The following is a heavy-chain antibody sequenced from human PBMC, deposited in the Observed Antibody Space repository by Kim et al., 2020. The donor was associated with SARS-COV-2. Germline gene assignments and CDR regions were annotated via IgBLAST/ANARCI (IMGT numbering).Heavy chain of an antibody. Sequence: LKSRVTISVDTSKNQFSLKLSSVTAADTAVYYCARGLSSSWHYYYYGMDVWGQGTTVTVSS. D-gene: IGHD6-13*01. J-gene: IGHJ6*02. V-gene: IGHV4-34*01. CDR3: ARGLSSSWHYYYYGMDV.